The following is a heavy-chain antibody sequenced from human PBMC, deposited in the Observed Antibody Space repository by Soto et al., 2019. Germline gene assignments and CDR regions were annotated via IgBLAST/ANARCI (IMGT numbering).Heavy chain of an antibody. J-gene: IGHJ4*02. CDR1: GYAFSRYA. D-gene: IGHD5-12*01. V-gene: IGHV1-3*01. CDR2: INAGSGGT. CDR3: AREGGATATFDY. Sequence: QVQLVQSGAEVKKPGASVKVSCKASGYAFSRYAINWIRQAPGQGLEWLGWINAGSGGTKYSQNFQGRVTFTRDTSASTDYLDLSSLRSDDTAVYYCAREGGATATFDYWGQGTLVTVSS.